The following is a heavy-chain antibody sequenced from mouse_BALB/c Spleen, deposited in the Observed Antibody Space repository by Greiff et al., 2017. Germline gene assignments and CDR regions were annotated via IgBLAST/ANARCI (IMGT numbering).Heavy chain of an antibody. V-gene: IGHV14-1*02. CDR3: AREGYGNYVGY. Sequence: EVQLQQSGAELVRPGASVKLSCKASGFNIKEYYMHWVKQRPEQGLEWIGWIDPENGNTIYDPKFQGKASITADTSSNTAYLQLSSLTSEDTAVYYCAREGYGNYVGYWGQGTTLTVSS. D-gene: IGHD2-10*02. CDR1: GFNIKEYY. J-gene: IGHJ2*01. CDR2: IDPENGNT.